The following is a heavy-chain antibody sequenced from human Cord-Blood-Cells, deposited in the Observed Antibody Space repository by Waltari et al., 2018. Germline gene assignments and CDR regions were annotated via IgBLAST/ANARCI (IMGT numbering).Heavy chain of an antibody. CDR2: ISSSSSYI. J-gene: IGHJ4*02. CDR1: GFTFSSYS. CDR3: ARGGGSYLDY. Sequence: EVQLVESGGGLVKPGGYLRLSCAASGFTFSSYSMTWVRQAPGEVLEWVSSISSSSSYIYYADSVKGRFTISRDNAKNSLYLQMNSLRAEDTAVYYCARGGGSYLDYWGQGTLVTVSS. D-gene: IGHD1-26*01. V-gene: IGHV3-21*01.